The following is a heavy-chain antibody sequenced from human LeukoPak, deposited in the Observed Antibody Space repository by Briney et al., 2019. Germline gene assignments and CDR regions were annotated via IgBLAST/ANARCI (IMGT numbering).Heavy chain of an antibody. CDR3: ARDRRFRLPHFDY. Sequence: GSSVKVSCKASGGTFSSYAISWVRQAPGQGLEWMGGIIPIFGTANYAQKFQGRVTITADESTSTAYMELSSLRSDDTAVYYCARDRRFRLPHFDYWGQGTLVTVSS. CDR2: IIPIFGTA. CDR1: GGTFSSYA. J-gene: IGHJ4*02. D-gene: IGHD6-25*01. V-gene: IGHV1-69*01.